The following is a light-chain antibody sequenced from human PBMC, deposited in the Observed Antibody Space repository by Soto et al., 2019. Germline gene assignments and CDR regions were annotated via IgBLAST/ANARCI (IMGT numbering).Light chain of an antibody. CDR3: QQYTNWRT. J-gene: IGKJ1*01. V-gene: IGKV3-15*01. CDR1: QSVSSN. Sequence: EIVMTQSPATLSVSPGERATLSCRASQSVSSNLAWYQQKPGQAPRLLIYGASTRATGIPARFSGSGSGTEFTLTISSLQSEDFAVYYCQQYTNWRTFGHGTKVEI. CDR2: GAS.